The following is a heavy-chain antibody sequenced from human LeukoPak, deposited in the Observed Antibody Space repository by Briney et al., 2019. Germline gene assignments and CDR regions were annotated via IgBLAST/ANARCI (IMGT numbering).Heavy chain of an antibody. Sequence: GGSLRLSCAASGFTFSSYWMSWVRQAPGKGLEWVANIKQDGSEKYYVDSVKGRFTISRDNSKNTLYLQMNSLRAEDTAVYYCASLYYGDYDYWGQGTLVTVSS. CDR3: ASLYYGDYDY. J-gene: IGHJ4*02. CDR1: GFTFSSYW. D-gene: IGHD4-17*01. V-gene: IGHV3-7*01. CDR2: IKQDGSEK.